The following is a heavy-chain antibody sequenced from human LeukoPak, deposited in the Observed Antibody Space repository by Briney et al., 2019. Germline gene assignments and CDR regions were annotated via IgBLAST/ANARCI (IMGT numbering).Heavy chain of an antibody. V-gene: IGHV3-48*04. D-gene: IGHD2-2*01. CDR2: ISSSSSTI. CDR1: GFTFSSYS. J-gene: IGHJ4*02. CDR3: ARDFGCSSTSCYGY. Sequence: GGSLRLSRAASGFTFSSYSMNWVRQAPGKGLEWVSYISSSSSTIYYADSVKGRFTISRDNAKNSLYLQMNSLRAEDTAVYYCARDFGCSSTSCYGYWGQGTLVTVSS.